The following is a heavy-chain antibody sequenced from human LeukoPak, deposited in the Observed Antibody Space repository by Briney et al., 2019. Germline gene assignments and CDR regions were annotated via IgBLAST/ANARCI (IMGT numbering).Heavy chain of an antibody. V-gene: IGHV3-11*01. J-gene: IGHJ4*02. CDR2: ISSSGSTI. CDR3: ARGEAAATGY. Sequence: PGRSLRLSCAASGFTFDDYAMHWVRQAPGKGLEWVSYISSSGSTIYYADSVKGRFTISRDNAKNPLYLQMNSLRAEDTALYYCARGEAAATGYWGQGTLVTVSS. D-gene: IGHD6-13*01. CDR1: GFTFDDYA.